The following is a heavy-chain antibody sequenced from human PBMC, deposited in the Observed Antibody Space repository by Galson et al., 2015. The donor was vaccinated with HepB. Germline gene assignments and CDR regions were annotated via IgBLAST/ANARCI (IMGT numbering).Heavy chain of an antibody. Sequence: SVKVSCKASGYTFTSYGISWVRQAPGQGLEWMGWISAYNGNTNYAQKLQGRVTMTTDTSTSTAYMELRSLRSDDTAVYYCARDRTAYCSSTSCYGPRAFDIWGQGTMVTVSS. D-gene: IGHD2-2*01. CDR1: GYTFTSYG. V-gene: IGHV1-18*01. CDR2: ISAYNGNT. J-gene: IGHJ3*02. CDR3: ARDRTAYCSSTSCYGPRAFDI.